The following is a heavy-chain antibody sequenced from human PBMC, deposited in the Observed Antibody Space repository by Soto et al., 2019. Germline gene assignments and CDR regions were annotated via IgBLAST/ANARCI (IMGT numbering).Heavy chain of an antibody. CDR2: ISGSGGST. J-gene: IGHJ4*02. CDR1: GFTFSSYA. V-gene: IGHV3-23*01. Sequence: GSLRLSCAASGFTFSSYAMSWVRQAPGKGLEWVSAISGSGGSTYYADSVKGRFTISRDNSKNTLYLQMNSLRAEDTAVYYCAKYSSGPGAFDYWGQGTLVTVSS. CDR3: AKYSSGPGAFDY. D-gene: IGHD6-19*01.